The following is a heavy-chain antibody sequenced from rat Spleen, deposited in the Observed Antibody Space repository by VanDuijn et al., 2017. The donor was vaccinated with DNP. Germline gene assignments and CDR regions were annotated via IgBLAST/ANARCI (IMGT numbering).Heavy chain of an antibody. Sequence: QVQLKESGPGLVQPSQTLSLACTVSGFSLTSHHVHWVRQPSGKGLEWMGIIGTGGRKDYNPILKSRLSISRATSKSQVFLQMNSLQPEDTATYYCASTLVNYGTYGYYAMDAWGQGTSVTVSS. CDR1: GFSLTSHH. J-gene: IGHJ4*01. CDR2: IGTGGRK. CDR3: ASTLVNYGTYGYYAMDA. D-gene: IGHD1-3*01. V-gene: IGHV2-30*01.